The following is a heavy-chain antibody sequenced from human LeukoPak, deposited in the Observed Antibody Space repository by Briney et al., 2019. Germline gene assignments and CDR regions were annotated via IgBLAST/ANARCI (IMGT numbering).Heavy chain of an antibody. CDR1: GFTFSNYA. D-gene: IGHD3-22*01. J-gene: IGHJ1*01. CDR2: ISDTSDRT. V-gene: IGHV3-23*01. Sequence: GSLRLSCAASGFTFSNYAMGWVRQAPGKGLEWVSGISDTSDRTYYTDSVKGRFTISRDSAKNTVSLQMNSLRVEDTGVYYCARAPSEIGGYYPEYFRHWGQGTLVTVSS. CDR3: ARAPSEIGGYYPEYFRH.